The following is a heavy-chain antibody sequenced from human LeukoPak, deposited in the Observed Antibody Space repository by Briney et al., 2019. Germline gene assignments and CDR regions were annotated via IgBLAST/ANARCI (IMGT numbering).Heavy chain of an antibody. CDR2: TYYRSRWYN. D-gene: IGHD3-22*01. V-gene: IGHV6-1*01. CDR3: ARQNYYYDSSGYYAAFDI. J-gene: IGHJ3*02. CDR1: GDSVSSSSAA. Sequence: SQTLSLTCAISGDSVSSSSAAWNWFRQSPSRGLEWLGRTYYRSRWYNDYALSVKSRITINPDTSKSQFSLKLSSVTAADTAVYYCARQNYYYDSSGYYAAFDIWGQGTMVTVSS.